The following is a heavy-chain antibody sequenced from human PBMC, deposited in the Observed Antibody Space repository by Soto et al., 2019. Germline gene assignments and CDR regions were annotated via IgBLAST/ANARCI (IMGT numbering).Heavy chain of an antibody. J-gene: IGHJ4*02. CDR2: INPSGVST. CDR1: GYTFTSYY. CDR3: ATIDYGDYDFDD. D-gene: IGHD4-17*01. V-gene: IGHV1-46*01. Sequence: QVQLVQSGAEVKKPGASVKVSCKASGYTFTSYYMHWVRQAPGQGLEWMGIINPSGVSTSYAQKFQGRVTMTRDTSTSTVYMELSSLISEDTAVYYWATIDYGDYDFDDGGQGTLVTVSS.